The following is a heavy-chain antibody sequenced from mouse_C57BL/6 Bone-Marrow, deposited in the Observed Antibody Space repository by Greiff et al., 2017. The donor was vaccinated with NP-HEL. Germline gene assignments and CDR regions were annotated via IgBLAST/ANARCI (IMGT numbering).Heavy chain of an antibody. CDR3: AYYEYDGAWFAY. J-gene: IGHJ3*01. D-gene: IGHD2-4*01. CDR2: IYPGDGDT. CDR1: GYAFSSSW. Sequence: VQLVESGPELVKPGASVKISCKASGYAFSSSWMNWVKQRPGKGLEWIGRIYPGDGDTNYNGKFKGKATLTADKSSSTAYMQLSSLTSEDSAVYFCAYYEYDGAWFAYWGQGTLVTVSA. V-gene: IGHV1-82*01.